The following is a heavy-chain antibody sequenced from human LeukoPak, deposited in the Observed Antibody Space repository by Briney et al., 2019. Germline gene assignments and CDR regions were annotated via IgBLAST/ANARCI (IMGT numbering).Heavy chain of an antibody. CDR1: GFTFSSYW. CDR3: ARDNGYYDILTGYYEGPNWFDP. Sequence: GSLRLSCAASGFTFSSYWMSWVRQAPGKGLEWVANIKQDGSEKYYVDSVKGRFTISRDNAKNSLYLQMNSLRAEDTAVYYCARDNGYYDILTGYYEGPNWFDPWGQGTLVTVSS. V-gene: IGHV3-7*01. D-gene: IGHD3-9*01. CDR2: IKQDGSEK. J-gene: IGHJ5*02.